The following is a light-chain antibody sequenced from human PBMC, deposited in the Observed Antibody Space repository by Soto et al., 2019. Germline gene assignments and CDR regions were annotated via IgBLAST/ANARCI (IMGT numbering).Light chain of an antibody. Sequence: DIQMTQSPSTLSASVGASFTITGRASQSISSWLAWYQQKPGKAPKCLIFAVSSLQSGVPSRFSGSGSGTEFTLTISSLQPEDFATYYCLQHNSYPRTFGQGTKVDIK. CDR1: QSISSW. CDR2: AVS. J-gene: IGKJ1*01. V-gene: IGKV1-5*01. CDR3: LQHNSYPRT.